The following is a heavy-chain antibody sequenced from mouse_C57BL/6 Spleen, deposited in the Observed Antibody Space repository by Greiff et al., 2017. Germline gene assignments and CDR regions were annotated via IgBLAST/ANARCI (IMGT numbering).Heavy chain of an antibody. Sequence: QVQLQQSGPELVKPGASVKISCKASGYAFSSSWMNWVKQRPGKGLEWIGRIYPGDGDTNYNGKFKGKATLTADKSSSTAYMQLSSLTSEDSAVYFCARGTTVVSYAMDYWGQGTSVTVSS. CDR3: ARGTTVVSYAMDY. J-gene: IGHJ4*01. V-gene: IGHV1-82*01. CDR2: IYPGDGDT. CDR1: GYAFSSSW. D-gene: IGHD1-1*01.